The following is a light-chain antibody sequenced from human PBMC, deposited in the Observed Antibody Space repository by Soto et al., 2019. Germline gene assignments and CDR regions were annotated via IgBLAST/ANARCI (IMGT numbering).Light chain of an antibody. CDR2: KAS. V-gene: IGKV1-5*03. CDR1: QSFSSW. J-gene: IGKJ2*01. CDR3: QQYNSYPYT. Sequence: DIQMTQSPSTLSASVGDRVTITCRASQSFSSWLAWYQQKPGKAPRLLIYKASSLESGVPPRFSVSGSGTEFTLTISSLQPDDFATYYCQQYNSYPYTFGQGTKLEIK.